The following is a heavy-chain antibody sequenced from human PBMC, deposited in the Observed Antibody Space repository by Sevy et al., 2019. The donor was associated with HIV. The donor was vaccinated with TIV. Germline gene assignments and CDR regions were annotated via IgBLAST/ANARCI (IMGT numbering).Heavy chain of an antibody. V-gene: IGHV3-30*03. CDR2: ISYDGSNK. CDR1: GFTFSSYG. Sequence: GGSLRLSCAASGFTFSSYGMHWVRQAPGKGLEWVAVISYDGSNKYYADSVKGRFTISRDNSKNTLYLQMNSLRAEDTAVYYCATSRGLYYDFLGGDDYWGQGTLVTVSS. CDR3: ATSRGLYYDFLGGDDY. D-gene: IGHD3-3*01. J-gene: IGHJ4*02.